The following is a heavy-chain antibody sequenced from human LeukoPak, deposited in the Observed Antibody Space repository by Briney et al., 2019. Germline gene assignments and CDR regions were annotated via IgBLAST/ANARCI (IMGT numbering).Heavy chain of an antibody. CDR1: GFTFSGSD. V-gene: IGHV3-73*01. CDR3: TTLDFDY. CDR2: IRNKANSYAT. J-gene: IGHJ4*02. Sequence: GGSLRLSFAASGFTFSGSDMHWVRQASGKGLEWVGRIRNKANSYATAYAASVKGRFTISRDDSKNTAYLQMNSLKTEDTAVYYCTTLDFDYWGQGTLVTVSS.